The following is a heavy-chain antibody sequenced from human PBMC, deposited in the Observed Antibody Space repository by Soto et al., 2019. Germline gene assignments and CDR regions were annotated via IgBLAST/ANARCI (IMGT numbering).Heavy chain of an antibody. CDR3: AKVRMPTYYLDY. D-gene: IGHD2-15*01. CDR1: GFTFSSYA. J-gene: IGHJ4*02. CDR2: ISGSGGST. Sequence: GGSLRLSCAASGFTFSSYAMSWVRQAPGKGLEWVSAISGSGGSTYYADSVKGRFTISRDNSKNTLYLQMNSLRAEDTALYYCAKVRMPTYYLDYWGQGTLVTVSS. V-gene: IGHV3-23*01.